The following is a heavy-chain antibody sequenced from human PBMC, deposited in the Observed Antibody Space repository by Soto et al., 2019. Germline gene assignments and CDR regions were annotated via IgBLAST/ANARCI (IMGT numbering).Heavy chain of an antibody. D-gene: IGHD1-26*01. CDR2: ISGRGDST. CDR1: GFTFSMYA. V-gene: IGHV3-23*01. J-gene: IGHJ4*02. Sequence: GGSLRLSCAVSGFTFSMYAMSWVRQAPGKGPEWVSAISGRGDSTFYADSVKGRFTISRDNSKKTLFLQMNSLRAEDTAIYYCARWLVGASGAPDYWGQGTPVTVSS. CDR3: ARWLVGASGAPDY.